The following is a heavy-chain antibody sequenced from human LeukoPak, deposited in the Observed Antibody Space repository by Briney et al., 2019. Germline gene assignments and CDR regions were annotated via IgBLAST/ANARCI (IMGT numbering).Heavy chain of an antibody. V-gene: IGHV1-2*02. D-gene: IGHD2-21*02. J-gene: IGHJ3*02. CDR2: INPNSGGT. CDR3: ARDPISLAYCGGDCLCDAFDI. CDR1: GYTFTGYY. Sequence: ASVKVSCKASGYTFTGYYMHWVRQAPGQGLEWMGWINPNSGGTNYAQKFQGRVTMTRDTSISTAYMELSRLRSDDTAVYYCARDPISLAYCGGDCLCDAFDIWGQGTMVTVSS.